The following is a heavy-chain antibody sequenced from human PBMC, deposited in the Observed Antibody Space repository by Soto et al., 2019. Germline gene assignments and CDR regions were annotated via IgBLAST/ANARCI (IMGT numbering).Heavy chain of an antibody. J-gene: IGHJ4*02. D-gene: IGHD3-10*01. CDR2: INGDGSTT. Sequence: EVQLVESGGGLVQPGGSLRLSCAASGFTFSSHWMHWVRQAPGKGLVWVSRINGDGSTTHYADSVKGRFTISRDNVKNTVYLQMNSLRAEDTAVYYCARRPMVRGLPADDYWGQGTLVNVSS. CDR3: ARRPMVRGLPADDY. V-gene: IGHV3-74*01. CDR1: GFTFSSHW.